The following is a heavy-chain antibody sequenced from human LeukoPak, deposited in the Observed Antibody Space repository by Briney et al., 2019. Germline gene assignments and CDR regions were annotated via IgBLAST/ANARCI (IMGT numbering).Heavy chain of an antibody. CDR3: ARDRLVTDDAFDI. J-gene: IGHJ3*02. CDR1: GFTFSSYS. CDR2: ISSSSSYI. Sequence: GRSLRLSCAASGFTFSSYSMNWVRQAPGKGLEWVSSISSSSSYIYYADSVKGRFTISRDNAKNSLYLQMNSLRAEDTAVYYCARDRLVTDDAFDIWGQGTMVTVSS. D-gene: IGHD2-21*02. V-gene: IGHV3-21*01.